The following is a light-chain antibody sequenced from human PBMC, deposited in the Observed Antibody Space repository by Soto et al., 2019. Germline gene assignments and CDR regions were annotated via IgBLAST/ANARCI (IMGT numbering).Light chain of an antibody. Sequence: EIVMTQSPATLSVSPGERATLSCRASQTISSNLAWYQQKPGQAPGLLIHGASTRAAGVPARFSGSGSGTEFTLTITSLQSEDFAVYYCQQYHNWPPQYTFGQGTQLQIK. CDR3: QQYHNWPPQYT. J-gene: IGKJ2*01. CDR2: GAS. CDR1: QTISSN. V-gene: IGKV3-15*01.